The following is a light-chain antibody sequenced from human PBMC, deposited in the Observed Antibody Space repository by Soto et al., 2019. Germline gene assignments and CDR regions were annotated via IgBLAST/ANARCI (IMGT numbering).Light chain of an antibody. V-gene: IGKV1-5*03. J-gene: IGKJ1*01. CDR2: KAS. Sequence: DVQMTQSPSTLSASVGDRVTITCRASQNIDNWLAWYQQKPRKAPKLLIYKASSLESGVPSRFSGSGSGTEFTLTISSLEPDDFATYHCQQYNSYSVPSFGQGTKLEIK. CDR3: QQYNSYSVPS. CDR1: QNIDNW.